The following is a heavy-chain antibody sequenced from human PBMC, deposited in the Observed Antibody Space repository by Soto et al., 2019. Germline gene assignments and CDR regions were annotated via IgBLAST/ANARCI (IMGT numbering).Heavy chain of an antibody. CDR1: GFTFSFYW. CDR3: ARDPDYYDSKAGWFDP. J-gene: IGHJ5*02. CDR2: ISSSGSTI. D-gene: IGHD3-22*01. V-gene: IGHV3-48*03. Sequence: GGSLRLSCAASGFTFSFYWMSWVRQAPGKGLGWVSYISSSGSTIYYADSVKGRFTISRDNAKNSLYLQMNSLRAEDTAVYYCARDPDYYDSKAGWFDPWGQGTLVTVSS.